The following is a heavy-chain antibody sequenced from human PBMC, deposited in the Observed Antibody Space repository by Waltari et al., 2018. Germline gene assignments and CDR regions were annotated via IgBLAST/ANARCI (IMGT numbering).Heavy chain of an antibody. V-gene: IGHV4-4*07. D-gene: IGHD2-2*01. CDR2: IYTSGST. J-gene: IGHJ5*02. CDR3: ARDDSDCSSTSCYHRWFDP. Sequence: QVQLQESGPGLVKPSETLSLTCTVSGGSISSYYWSWIRQPAGKGLEWIGRIYTSGSTNYNPALKSRVTMSVDTSKNQFSLKLSSVTAADTAVYYCARDDSDCSSTSCYHRWFDPWGQGTLVTVSS. CDR1: GGSISSYY.